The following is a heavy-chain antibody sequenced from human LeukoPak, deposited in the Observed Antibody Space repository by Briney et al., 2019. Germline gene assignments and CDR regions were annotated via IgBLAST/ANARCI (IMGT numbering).Heavy chain of an antibody. V-gene: IGHV4-59*01. D-gene: IGHD3-3*01. CDR2: IYYSGST. J-gene: IGHJ5*02. CDR3: ARGHRRLVTIFGVVNVWFDP. CDR1: GGSISSYY. Sequence: PSETLSLXCTVSGGSISSYYWSWIRQPPGKVLEWIGYIYYSGSTNYNPSLKSRVTISVDTSKNQFSLKLSSVTAADTALYYCARGHRRLVTIFGVVNVWFDPWGQGTLVTVSS.